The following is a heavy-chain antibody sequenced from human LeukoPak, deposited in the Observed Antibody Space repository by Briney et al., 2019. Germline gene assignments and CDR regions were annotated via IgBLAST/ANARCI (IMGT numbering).Heavy chain of an antibody. J-gene: IGHJ4*02. CDR3: ARQQLFFDY. V-gene: IGHV4-59*01. CDR1: GGSISSYY. CDR2: IYYSGST. D-gene: IGHD6-13*01. Sequence: SESLSLTCTVSGGSISSYYWSWIRQPPGKGLEWIGYIYYSGSTNYNPSLKSRVTISVDTSKNQFSLKLSSVTAADTAVYYCARQQLFFDYWGQGTLVTVSS.